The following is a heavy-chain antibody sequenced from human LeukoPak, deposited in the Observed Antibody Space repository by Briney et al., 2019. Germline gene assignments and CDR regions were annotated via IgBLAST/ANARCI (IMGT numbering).Heavy chain of an antibody. D-gene: IGHD2/OR15-2a*01. CDR1: GFTFSTSA. J-gene: IGHJ4*02. V-gene: IGHV3-30*04. Sequence: QPGRSLRFSCAASGFTFSTSAKHWVRQAPGKGLKWVAVISSDGSDTNYADSVKGRFTISRDNSKTTLYLEMKSLRSEDTAVYYCARDRCTSTTCDLFDYWGQGTLVIVSS. CDR3: ARDRCTSTTCDLFDY. CDR2: ISSDGSDT.